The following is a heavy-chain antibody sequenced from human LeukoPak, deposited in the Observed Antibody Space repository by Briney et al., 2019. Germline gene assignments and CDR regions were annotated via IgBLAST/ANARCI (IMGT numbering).Heavy chain of an antibody. CDR3: ARHGGSYTFDY. V-gene: IGHV4-59*08. Sequence: LGTLSLTCTVSGGSISGYYGSWIRQPPGKGLGCIGFISYSGGTNYNPSLKSRVTISVDTSKNQFSLKLNSVTAADTAVYYCARHGGSYTFDYWGQGTLVTVSS. J-gene: IGHJ4*02. CDR1: GGSISGYY. CDR2: ISYSGGT. D-gene: IGHD1-26*01.